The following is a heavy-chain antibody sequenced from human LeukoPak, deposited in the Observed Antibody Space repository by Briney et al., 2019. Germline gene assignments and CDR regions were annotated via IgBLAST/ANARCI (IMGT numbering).Heavy chain of an antibody. Sequence: LGESLKISCKGSGYSFTSYWIGWVRQMPGKGLEWMGIIYPGDSDTRYSPSFRGQVTISADKSISTAYLQWGSLKASDTAMYYCARLSYSGSYYDYFDYWGQGTLVTVSS. D-gene: IGHD1-26*01. V-gene: IGHV5-51*01. CDR2: IYPGDSDT. J-gene: IGHJ4*02. CDR3: ARLSYSGSYYDYFDY. CDR1: GYSFTSYW.